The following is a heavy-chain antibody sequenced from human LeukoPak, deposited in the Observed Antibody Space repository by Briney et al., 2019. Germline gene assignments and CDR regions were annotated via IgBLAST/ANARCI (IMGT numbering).Heavy chain of an antibody. CDR1: GGSISSYY. D-gene: IGHD5-12*01. CDR3: VGWLRSRYYYGIDV. Sequence: PSETLSLTCTVSGGSISSYYWSWIRQPAGKGLEWIGRIYTSGSTNYNPSLKSRVTMSVDTSKNQFSLKLSSVTAADTAVYYCVGWLRSRYYYGIDVWGQGTTVTVSS. CDR2: IYTSGST. V-gene: IGHV4-4*07. J-gene: IGHJ6*02.